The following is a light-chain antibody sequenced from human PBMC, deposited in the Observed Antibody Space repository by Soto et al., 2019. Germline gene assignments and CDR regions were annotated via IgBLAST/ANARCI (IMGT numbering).Light chain of an antibody. V-gene: IGLV1-47*01. CDR1: SSNIGSNY. J-gene: IGLJ3*02. Sequence: QSALTQPPSASGTPGQRVTISCSGSSSNIGSNYVYWYQQLPGTAPKLLIYRNNQRPSGVPDRFSGSKSGTSASLAISGLRSEDEADYYCAAWDDSREVFGGGTKLTVL. CDR3: AAWDDSREV. CDR2: RNN.